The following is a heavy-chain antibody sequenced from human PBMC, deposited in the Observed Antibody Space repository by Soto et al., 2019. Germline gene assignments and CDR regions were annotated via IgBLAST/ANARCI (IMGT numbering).Heavy chain of an antibody. Sequence: GASVKVSCKASGYTFSSYGISWGRQAPGQGLEWMGWISAYNGNTNYAQKLQGRVTMTTDTSTSTAYMELRSLRSDDTAVYYCARGPYYDFWSGYYRPYDYWGQGTLVTVPQ. V-gene: IGHV1-18*01. CDR1: GYTFSSYG. CDR2: ISAYNGNT. D-gene: IGHD3-3*01. J-gene: IGHJ4*02. CDR3: ARGPYYDFWSGYYRPYDY.